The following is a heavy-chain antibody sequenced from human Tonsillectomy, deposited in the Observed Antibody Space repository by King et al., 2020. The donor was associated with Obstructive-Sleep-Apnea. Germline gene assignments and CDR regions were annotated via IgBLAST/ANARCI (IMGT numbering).Heavy chain of an antibody. Sequence: VQLVESGGGLVQPGRSLRLSCAASGFTFDDYAFHWVRQAPGKGLEWVSGISWNSGSKGYADSVKGRFTISRDNAKNSLFLQMNSLRAEDTALYYCAKSYSSGWYVPFDYWGQGTLVTVSP. D-gene: IGHD6-19*01. CDR1: GFTFDDYA. CDR3: AKSYSSGWYVPFDY. V-gene: IGHV3-9*01. CDR2: ISWNSGSK. J-gene: IGHJ4*02.